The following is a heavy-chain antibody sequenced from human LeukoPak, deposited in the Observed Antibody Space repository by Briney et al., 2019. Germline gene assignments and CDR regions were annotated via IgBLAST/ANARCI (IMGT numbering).Heavy chain of an antibody. CDR2: INLSGST. J-gene: IGHJ5*02. CDR1: CASFSGYY. D-gene: IGHD3-22*01. Sequence: SQTLSLTCAVYCASFSGYYWSWVRHPPGKGLGCLGEINLSGSTNYNPSLKSRVTISVDTSKNQFSLKLSSVTAADTAVYYCARGRITMIVVAPFDPWGQGTLVTVSS. CDR3: ARGRITMIVVAPFDP. V-gene: IGHV4-34*01.